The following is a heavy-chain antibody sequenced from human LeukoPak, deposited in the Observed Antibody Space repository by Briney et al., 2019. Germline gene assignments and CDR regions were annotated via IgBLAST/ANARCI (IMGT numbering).Heavy chain of an antibody. CDR3: ARVRNNHRLAAAGGSYFDY. V-gene: IGHV4-59*12. CDR2: FYYSGST. D-gene: IGHD6-13*01. Sequence: PSETLSLTCTVSGGSISSYYWSWIRQPPGKGLEWIGYFYYSGSTNYSPSLKSRVTMSVDTSKNQFSLKLSSVTAADTAVYYCARVRNNHRLAAAGGSYFDYWGQGTLVTVSS. CDR1: GGSISSYY. J-gene: IGHJ4*02.